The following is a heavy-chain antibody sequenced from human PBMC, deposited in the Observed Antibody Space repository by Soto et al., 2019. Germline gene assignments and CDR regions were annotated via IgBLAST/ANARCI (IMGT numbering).Heavy chain of an antibody. Sequence: SETLSLTCNVPGGAINSETYYWAWIRQPPGKGLEWIGSIYYSGTTYYNPSLKSRVTISVDTSKNQFSLRLSSVTAADTAVYYCARSGNGYSYGMDVWGQGTTVTVYS. D-gene: IGHD5-12*01. J-gene: IGHJ6*02. CDR3: ARSGNGYSYGMDV. CDR2: IYYSGTT. V-gene: IGHV4-39*01. CDR1: GGAINSETYY.